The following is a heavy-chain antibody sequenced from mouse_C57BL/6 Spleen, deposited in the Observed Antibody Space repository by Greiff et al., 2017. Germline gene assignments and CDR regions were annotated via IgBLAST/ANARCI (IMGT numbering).Heavy chain of an antibody. J-gene: IGHJ4*01. CDR1: GFSFNTYA. V-gene: IGHV10-1*01. Sequence: EVQRVESGGGLVQPKGSLKLSCAASGFSFNTYAMNWVRQAPGKGLEWVARIRSKSNNYATYYADSVKDRFTISRDVSESMLYLQMNNLKTEDTAMYYCVRGGLLDAMDYWGQGTSVTVSS. D-gene: IGHD2-13*01. CDR2: IRSKSNNYAT. CDR3: VRGGLLDAMDY.